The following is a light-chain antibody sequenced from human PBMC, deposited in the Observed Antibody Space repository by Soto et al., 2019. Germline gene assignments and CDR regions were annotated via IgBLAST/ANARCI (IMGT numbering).Light chain of an antibody. CDR2: EVN. J-gene: IGLJ1*01. Sequence: QSVLTQPPSASGSPGQSVTISCTGTSSDVGAYNYVSWYQQHPGKAPKLIIYEVNKRPSGVPDRFSGSTSGNTASLTVSGLQAEDEADYYCSSHTGSNTYVFGAGTKVTVL. CDR1: SSDVGAYNY. V-gene: IGLV2-8*01. CDR3: SSHTGSNTYV.